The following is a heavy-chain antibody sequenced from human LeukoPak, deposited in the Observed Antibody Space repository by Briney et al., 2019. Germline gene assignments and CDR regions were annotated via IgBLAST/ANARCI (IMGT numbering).Heavy chain of an antibody. CDR1: GGSFSGYY. Sequence: PSETLSLTCAVYGGSFSGYYWSWIRQPPGKGLEWIGEINHSGSTNYNPSLKSRVTISVDTSKNQFSLKLSSVTAADTAVYYCAKYSTGYDLDYWGQGTLVTVSS. CDR3: AKYSTGYDLDY. V-gene: IGHV4-34*01. D-gene: IGHD3-22*01. J-gene: IGHJ4*02. CDR2: INHSGST.